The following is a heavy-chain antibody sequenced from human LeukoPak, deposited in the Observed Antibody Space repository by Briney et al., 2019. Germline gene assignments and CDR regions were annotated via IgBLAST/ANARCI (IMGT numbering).Heavy chain of an antibody. CDR1: GYTFTSYA. J-gene: IGHJ6*03. CDR3: ARSVAATRRLYYYYYMDV. CDR2: INTNTGNP. D-gene: IGHD2-15*01. V-gene: IGHV7-4-1*02. Sequence: GASVKVSCKASGYTFTSYAMNWVRQAPGQGLEWMGWINTNTGNPTYAQGFTGRFVFSLDTSVSTAYLQISSLKAEDTAVYYCARSVAATRRLYYYYYMDVWGKGTTVTVSS.